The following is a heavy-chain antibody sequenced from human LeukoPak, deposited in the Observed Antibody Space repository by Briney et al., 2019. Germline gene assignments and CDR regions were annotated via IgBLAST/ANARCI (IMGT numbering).Heavy chain of an antibody. D-gene: IGHD3-22*01. V-gene: IGHV3-33*01. CDR3: AGASSAHPYFQH. CDR2: IWYDGSNK. CDR1: GFTFSSYG. J-gene: IGHJ1*01. Sequence: PGRSLRLSCAASGFTFSSYGMHWVRQAPGKGLEWVAVIWYDGSNKYYADAVKGRFTISRDNSKNTLYLQMNSLRAEDTAVYYCAGASSAHPYFQHWGQGTLVTVSS.